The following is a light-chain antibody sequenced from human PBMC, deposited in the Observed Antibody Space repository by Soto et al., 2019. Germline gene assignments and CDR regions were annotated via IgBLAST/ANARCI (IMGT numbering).Light chain of an antibody. V-gene: IGKV3-15*01. CDR1: QSVSSN. CDR2: GAS. Sequence: EIVMTQSPATLSVSPGERATLSCRASQSVSSNLAWYQQKPGQAPRLLIYGASTRATGIPSRFSGSGSGTDFTLTISRLQSEDFAVYYCKPYNNLPPYTFGQGTKLAIK. J-gene: IGKJ2*01. CDR3: KPYNNLPPYT.